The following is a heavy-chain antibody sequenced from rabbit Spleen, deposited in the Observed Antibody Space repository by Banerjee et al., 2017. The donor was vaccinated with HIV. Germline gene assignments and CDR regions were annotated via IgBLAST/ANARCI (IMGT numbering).Heavy chain of an antibody. CDR2: IYTGDGST. J-gene: IGHJ4*01. V-gene: IGHV1S40*01. D-gene: IGHD2-1*01. CDR3: ARDTDDEYGDWADLYL. CDR1: GFSFSSNYY. Sequence: QSLEESGGGLVQPEGSLTLTCTASGFSFSSNYYMCWVRQAPGKGLEWIGCIYTGDGSTAYASWAKGRFTVSKTSSTTVTLQLNGLTAADTATYFCARDTDDEYGDWADLYLWGPGTLVTVS.